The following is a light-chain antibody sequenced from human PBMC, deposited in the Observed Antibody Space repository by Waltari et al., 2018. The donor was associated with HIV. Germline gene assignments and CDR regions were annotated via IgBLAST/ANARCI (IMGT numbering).Light chain of an antibody. V-gene: IGKV4-1*01. CDR3: QQYYSTPRT. Sequence: DIVMTQSPDSLTVSLGARATINCRSSQSLWYRSTNKNYLAWYQQKPGQPPKLLFYWESTRESGVSNRFSGSESGTNFTLTISDLQADDVALYYCQQYYSTPRTFGQGTRLEI. CDR1: QSLWYRSTNKNY. CDR2: WES. J-gene: IGKJ2*01.